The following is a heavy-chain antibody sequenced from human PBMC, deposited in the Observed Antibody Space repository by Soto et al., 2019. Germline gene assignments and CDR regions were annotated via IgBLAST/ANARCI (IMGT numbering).Heavy chain of an antibody. D-gene: IGHD6-6*01. CDR1: GFTFSDYG. Sequence: GGSLRLSCAVSGFTFSDYGMHWVRQAPGKGLEWVAVMSYDGNYKYYADSVKGRFIISRDLTGNTLFPQMNNLRVEDTAVYFCAKEMFPRTVLDSSSPWGDSWGQGSLVTVSS. CDR3: AKEMFPRTVLDSSSPWGDS. J-gene: IGHJ5*01. V-gene: IGHV3-30*18. CDR2: MSYDGNYK.